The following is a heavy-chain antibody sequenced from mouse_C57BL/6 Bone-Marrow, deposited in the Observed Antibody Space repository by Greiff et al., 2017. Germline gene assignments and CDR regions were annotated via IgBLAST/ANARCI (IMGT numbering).Heavy chain of an antibody. CDR2: IHPNSGST. CDR3: AVVTTVVARDY. J-gene: IGHJ2*01. V-gene: IGHV1-64*01. Sequence: QVQLQQSGAELVKPGASVKLSCKASGYTFTSYWMHWVKQRPGQGLEWIGMIHPNSGSTNYNEKFKSKATMTVDKSSSTAYMQLGSLTSEDSAVYYCAVVTTVVARDYWGQGTTLTVSS. CDR1: GYTFTSYW. D-gene: IGHD1-1*01.